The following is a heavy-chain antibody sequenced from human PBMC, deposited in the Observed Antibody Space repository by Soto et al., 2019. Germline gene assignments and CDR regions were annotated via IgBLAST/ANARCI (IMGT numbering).Heavy chain of an antibody. CDR3: AKDIVVVVAATGPDY. CDR2: ISYDGSNK. CDR1: GFTFSSYG. Sequence: PGGSLRLSCAASGFTFSSYGMHWVRQAPGKGLEWVAVISYDGSNKYYADSVKGRFTISRDNSKNTLYLQMNSLRAEDTAVYYCAKDIVVVVAATGPDYSGQGTLVTVSS. D-gene: IGHD2-15*01. V-gene: IGHV3-30*18. J-gene: IGHJ4*02.